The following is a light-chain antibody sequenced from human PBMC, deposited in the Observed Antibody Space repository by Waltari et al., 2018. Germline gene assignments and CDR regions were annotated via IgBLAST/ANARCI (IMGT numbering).Light chain of an antibody. CDR2: KAS. CDR3: QQYNSYSRT. J-gene: IGKJ1*01. V-gene: IGKV1-5*03. Sequence: DIQMTQSPSTLSASVGDRVTITCRASQSISSWLAWYQQKPGKAPKLVIYKASSLESGVPSRFSGSGSGTEFTLTISSLQPDDFATYYYQQYNSYSRTFGQGTKVEIK. CDR1: QSISSW.